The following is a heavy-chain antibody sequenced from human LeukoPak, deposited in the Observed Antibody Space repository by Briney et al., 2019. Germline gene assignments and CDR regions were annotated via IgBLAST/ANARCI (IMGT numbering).Heavy chain of an antibody. D-gene: IGHD3-10*01. V-gene: IGHV4-34*01. CDR2: INHSGST. CDR1: GGSFSGYY. CDR3: ARVTYYYGSGSYSHFDY. Sequence: SETLSLTCVVYGGSFSGYYWSWIRQSPGKGLEWIGEINHSGSTNYNPSLKSRVTISVDTSKNQISLKLSSVPAADTAVYYCARVTYYYGSGSYSHFDYWGQGTLVTVSS. J-gene: IGHJ4*02.